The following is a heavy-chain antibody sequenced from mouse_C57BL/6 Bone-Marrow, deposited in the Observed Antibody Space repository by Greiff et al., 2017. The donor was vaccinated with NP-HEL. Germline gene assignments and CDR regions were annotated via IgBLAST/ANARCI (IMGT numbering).Heavy chain of an antibody. J-gene: IGHJ3*01. Sequence: DVKLVESGGGLVKPGGSLKLSCAASGFTFSSYAMSWVRQTPEKRLEWVATISDGGSYTYYPDNVKGRFTISRDNAKNNLYLQMSHLKSEDTAMYYCAREDPSVGFDYWGQGTLVTVSA. CDR1: GFTFSSYA. D-gene: IGHD1-1*02. CDR3: AREDPSVGFDY. CDR2: ISDGGSYT. V-gene: IGHV5-4*01.